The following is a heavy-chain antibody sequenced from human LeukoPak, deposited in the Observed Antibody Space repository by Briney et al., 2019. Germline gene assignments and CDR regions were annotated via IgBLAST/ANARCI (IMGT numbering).Heavy chain of an antibody. J-gene: IGHJ5*02. CDR2: INADGNDK. Sequence: GGSLRLSCAASGFTFSTYWMTWVRQAPGKGLEWMAIINADGNDKHYVDPVKGRFTISRDNAKNSLYLQMNSLRAEDTAVYYCAREDRVGATNWFDPWGQGTLVTVSS. CDR1: GFTFSTYW. V-gene: IGHV3-7*01. CDR3: AREDRVGATNWFDP. D-gene: IGHD1-26*01.